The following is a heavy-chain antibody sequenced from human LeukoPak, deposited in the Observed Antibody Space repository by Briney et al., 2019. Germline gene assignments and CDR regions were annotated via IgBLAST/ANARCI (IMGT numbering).Heavy chain of an antibody. Sequence: GRSLRLSCAASGFTFSSYGMHWVRQAPGKGLEWVAVISYDGSNKYYADSVKGRFTISRDNSKNTLYLQMNSLRAEDTAVYYCAREACSSTSCYTAYFDSWGQGTLVTVSS. CDR1: GFTFSSYG. CDR2: ISYDGSNK. D-gene: IGHD2-2*02. CDR3: AREACSSTSCYTAYFDS. V-gene: IGHV3-30*03. J-gene: IGHJ4*02.